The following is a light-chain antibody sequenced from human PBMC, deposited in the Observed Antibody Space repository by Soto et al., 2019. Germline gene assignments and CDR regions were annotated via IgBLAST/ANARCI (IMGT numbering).Light chain of an antibody. V-gene: IGKV3-11*01. CDR1: QSVSRK. J-gene: IGKJ3*01. CDR3: QQHSSI. CDR2: NAA. Sequence: DIVLTQSPATLSLSPGVRATLSCRASQSVSRKSAWYQQIPCQAPSLLIYNAANRATVIPARFSGSGSGTAFTLTSSSLEPEDFALCYCQQHSSIFGHGTKVDI.